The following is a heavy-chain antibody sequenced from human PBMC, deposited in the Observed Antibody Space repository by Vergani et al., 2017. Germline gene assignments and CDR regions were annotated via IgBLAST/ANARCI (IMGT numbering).Heavy chain of an antibody. D-gene: IGHD6-25*01. CDR1: GYSFTSYW. Sequence: EVQLVQSGAEVKKPGESLKISCKGSGYSFTSYWIGWVRQMPGKGLEWMGIIYPGDSDTRYSPSFQGQVTISADKSISTAYLQWSSLKASDTAMYYCARRGRXSSADGYYYYYMDVWGKGTTVTVSS. J-gene: IGHJ6*03. CDR2: IYPGDSDT. V-gene: IGHV5-51*03. CDR3: ARRGRXSSADGYYYYYMDV.